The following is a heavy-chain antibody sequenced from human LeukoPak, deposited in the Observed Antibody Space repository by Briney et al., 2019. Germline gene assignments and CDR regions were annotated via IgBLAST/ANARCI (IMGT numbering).Heavy chain of an antibody. Sequence: HSGGSLRLSCAISGFTFAKFAMSWVRQAPGKGLEWVSTISGSGIVTYYADSVKGRFTISRDNAKNSLYLQMNSLRAEDTAVYYCARERVGDGYNNYWGQGTLVTVSS. J-gene: IGHJ4*02. CDR2: ISGSGIVT. CDR3: ARERVGDGYNNY. D-gene: IGHD5-24*01. CDR1: GFTFAKFA. V-gene: IGHV3-23*01.